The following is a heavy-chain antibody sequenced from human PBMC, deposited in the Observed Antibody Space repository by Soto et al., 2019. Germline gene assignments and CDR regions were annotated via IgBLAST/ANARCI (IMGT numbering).Heavy chain of an antibody. Sequence: GGSLRLSCAASGFTFSSYGMHWVRQAPGKGLEWVAVISYDGSNKYYADSVKGRFTISRDNSKNTLYLQMNSLRAEDTAVYYCAKDHFDLWGRGTLVTVSS. CDR2: ISYDGSNK. CDR3: AKDHFDL. V-gene: IGHV3-30*18. CDR1: GFTFSSYG. J-gene: IGHJ2*01.